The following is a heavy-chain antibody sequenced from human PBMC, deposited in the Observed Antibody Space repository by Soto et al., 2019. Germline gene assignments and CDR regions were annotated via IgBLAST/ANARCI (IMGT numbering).Heavy chain of an antibody. CDR2: VYVTGTT. CDR3: ARDGEYTSGWYSFDS. Sequence: PSETRSLTCTVAGASIRDYYWSWSRHPAGQALEWIGRVYVTGTTYFNPSLKSRVTMSVDTSNNQVSLKLSSVTAADSAIYYCARDGEYTSGWYSFDSWGPGTLVTVSS. CDR1: GASIRDYY. V-gene: IGHV4-4*07. J-gene: IGHJ5*01. D-gene: IGHD6-19*01.